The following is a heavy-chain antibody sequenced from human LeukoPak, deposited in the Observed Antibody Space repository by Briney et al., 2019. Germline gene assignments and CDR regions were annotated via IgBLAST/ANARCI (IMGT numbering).Heavy chain of an antibody. CDR3: ARVGDGYNSIRGVFDY. V-gene: IGHV1-8*02. CDR2: MNPNSGNT. J-gene: IGHJ4*02. CDR1: GYTFTSYG. Sequence: ASVKVSCKASGYTFTSYGISWVRQATGQGLEWMGWMNPNSGNTGYAQKFQGRVTMTRNTSISTAYMELRSLRSDDTAVYYCARVGDGYNSIRGVFDYWGQGTLVTVSS. D-gene: IGHD5-24*01.